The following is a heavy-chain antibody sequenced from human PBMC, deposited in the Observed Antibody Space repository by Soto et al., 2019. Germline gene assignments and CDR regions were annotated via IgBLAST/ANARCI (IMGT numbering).Heavy chain of an antibody. CDR1: GGSISGYY. V-gene: IGHV4-59*08. CDR2: IYSIGST. J-gene: IGHJ6*02. CDR3: ARHTYSSSWYGGGDYYYYGMDV. Sequence: SETLSLTCTVSGGSISGYYWSWLRQPPGKGLEWIGYIYSIGSTNYNPSLRSRVTMSIDTSQEQFSLKLSSVTAADTAVYYCARHTYSSSWYGGGDYYYYGMDVWGQGTTVTVSS. D-gene: IGHD6-13*01.